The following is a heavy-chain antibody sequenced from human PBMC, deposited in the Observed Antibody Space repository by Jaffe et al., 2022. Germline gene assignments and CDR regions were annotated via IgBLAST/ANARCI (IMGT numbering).Heavy chain of an antibody. J-gene: IGHJ4*02. CDR3: ARRGGPYMSHSGRAPGRYFDY. CDR1: GYSISSGYY. Sequence: QVQLQESGPGLVKPSETLSLTCAVSGYSISSGYYWGWIRQPPGKGLEWIGSIYHSGSTYYNPSLKSRVTISVDTSKNQFSLKLSSVTAADTAVYYCARRGGPYMSHSGRAPGRYFDYWGQGTLVTVSS. D-gene: IGHD5-12*01. V-gene: IGHV4-38-2*01. CDR2: IYHSGST.